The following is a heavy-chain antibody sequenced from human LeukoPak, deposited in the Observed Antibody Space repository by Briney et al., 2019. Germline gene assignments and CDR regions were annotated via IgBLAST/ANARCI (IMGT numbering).Heavy chain of an antibody. V-gene: IGHV1-18*01. CDR1: GYTFTSYG. Sequence: RASVKVSCKASGYTFTSYGISWVRQAPGQGLEWMGWISAYNGNTNYAQKLQGRVTMTTDTSTSTAYMELRSLRSDDTAVYYCARAVDTAMVYYYYYGMDVWGQGTTVTVSS. CDR2: ISAYNGNT. CDR3: ARAVDTAMVYYYYYGMDV. D-gene: IGHD5-18*01. J-gene: IGHJ6*02.